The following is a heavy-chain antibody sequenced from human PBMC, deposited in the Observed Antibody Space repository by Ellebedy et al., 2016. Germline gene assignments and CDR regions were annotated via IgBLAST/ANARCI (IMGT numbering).Heavy chain of an antibody. CDR1: GGSISSGGYY. V-gene: IGHV4-31*03. Sequence: SETLSFTXTVSGGSISSGGYYWSWIRQHPGKGLEWIGYIYYSGSTYYNPSLKSRVTISVDTSKNQFSLKLSSVTAADTAVHYCARGEGYYYDSSGYYQWFDPWGQGTLVTVSS. CDR3: ARGEGYYYDSSGYYQWFDP. CDR2: IYYSGST. J-gene: IGHJ5*02. D-gene: IGHD3-22*01.